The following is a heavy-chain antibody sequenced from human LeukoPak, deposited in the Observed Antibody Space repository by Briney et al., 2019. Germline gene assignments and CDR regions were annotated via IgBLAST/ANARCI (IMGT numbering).Heavy chain of an antibody. J-gene: IGHJ4*02. V-gene: IGHV4-39*07. Sequence: PSETLSLTCTVSGGSISSSSYYWGWIRQPPGKGLEWIGSIYYSGSTYYNPSLKSRVTISVDTSKNQFSLKLSSVTAADTAVYYCARGGYDSSNLGYWGQGTLVTVSS. CDR2: IYYSGST. CDR1: GGSISSSSYY. CDR3: ARGGYDSSNLGY. D-gene: IGHD3-22*01.